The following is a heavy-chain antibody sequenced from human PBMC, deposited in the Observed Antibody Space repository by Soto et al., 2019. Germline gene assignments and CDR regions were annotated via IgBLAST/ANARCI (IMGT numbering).Heavy chain of an antibody. Sequence: PSETLSLTCTVSGGSISSSTYYWGWLRQSPGKGLEWIGSIFYTGFTSYNPSLESRVSVSVDTSKNQFSLKASGVSAADTAVYYCATSQKGYNWNYFDHWGQGALVTVSS. J-gene: IGHJ4*02. CDR2: IFYTGFT. V-gene: IGHV4-39*01. CDR3: ATSQKGYNWNYFDH. D-gene: IGHD1-20*01. CDR1: GGSISSSTYY.